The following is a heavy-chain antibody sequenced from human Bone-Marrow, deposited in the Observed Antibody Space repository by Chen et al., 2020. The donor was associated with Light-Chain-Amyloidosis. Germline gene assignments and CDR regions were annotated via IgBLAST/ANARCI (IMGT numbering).Heavy chain of an antibody. CDR1: GASIISSEYY. J-gene: IGHJ3*01. CDR3: ARGPSEVEWGVVKSAFAFDF. Sequence: QLQLQESGPGLVEPSQTLSLTCTVPGASIISSEYYWGWMRQAPGKGLEWIGSIFRGDITYYTSSLKSRVTLSVDTSNNHISLRLRAVTAGDTAIYYCARGPSEVEWGVVKSAFAFDFWGKGTTVTVSS. V-gene: IGHV4-39*07. CDR2: IFRGDIT. D-gene: IGHD2-21*01.